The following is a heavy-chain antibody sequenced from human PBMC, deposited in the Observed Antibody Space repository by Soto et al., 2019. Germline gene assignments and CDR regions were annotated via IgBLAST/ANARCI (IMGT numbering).Heavy chain of an antibody. CDR2: IDNTGCT. CDR1: GDSVSRYK. V-gene: IGHV4-59*08. Sequence: QVQLQESGPGLVKPSETLSLTCTVSGDSVSRYKWSWIRQTPGKGLAWFGNIDNTGCTSYNPSLRSQVTMAADTSTKQFSLRLNSVTAADTAVYYGVRQGFGALHGLVDVWGQGTTVTVSS. CDR3: VRQGFGALHGLVDV. D-gene: IGHD3-10*01. J-gene: IGHJ6*02.